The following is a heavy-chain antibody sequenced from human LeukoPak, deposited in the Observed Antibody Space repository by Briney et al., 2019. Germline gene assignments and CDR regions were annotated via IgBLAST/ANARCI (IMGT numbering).Heavy chain of an antibody. Sequence: ASVKVSCKASGYTFTSYYMHWVRQAPGQGLEWMGIINPSGGSTNYAQKFQGRVTITADKSTSTAYMELSSLRSEDTAVYYCARDSVAAAGTLGYWGQGTLVTVSS. V-gene: IGHV1-46*01. CDR1: GYTFTSYY. J-gene: IGHJ4*02. D-gene: IGHD6-13*01. CDR2: INPSGGST. CDR3: ARDSVAAAGTLGY.